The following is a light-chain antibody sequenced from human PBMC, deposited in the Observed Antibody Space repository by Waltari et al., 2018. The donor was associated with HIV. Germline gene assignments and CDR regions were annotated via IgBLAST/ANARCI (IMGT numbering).Light chain of an antibody. CDR2: EVT. CDR3: SSYTTTSTVV. J-gene: IGLJ2*01. CDR1: NSDVGCYNY. Sequence: QSALTQPASVSGSPGQSIPISCIGTNSDVGCYNYVSWYQQHPGKAPKLLIYEVTNRPSGISNRFSGSKSGNTASLTISGLQAEDEADYYCSSYTTTSTVVFGGGTKLTVL. V-gene: IGLV2-14*01.